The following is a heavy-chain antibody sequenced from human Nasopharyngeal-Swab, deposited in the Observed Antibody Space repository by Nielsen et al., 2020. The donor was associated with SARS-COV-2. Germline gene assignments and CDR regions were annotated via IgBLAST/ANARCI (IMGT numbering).Heavy chain of an antibody. CDR3: ARRLGLRAPFDY. CDR2: VYDSGST. V-gene: IGHV4-59*08. Sequence: ESLTISCAVSGGSMSNFHWSWIRLSPGKGLEWIGYVYDSGSTKYNPSLNSRVTISVDTSKTQFSLKVRSVTAADTAVYFCARRLGLRAPFDYWGQGTLVTVSS. J-gene: IGHJ4*02. CDR1: GGSMSNFH. D-gene: IGHD5/OR15-5a*01.